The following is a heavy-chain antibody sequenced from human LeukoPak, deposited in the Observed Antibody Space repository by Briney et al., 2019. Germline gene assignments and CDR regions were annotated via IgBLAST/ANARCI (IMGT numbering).Heavy chain of an antibody. V-gene: IGHV1-24*01. J-gene: IGHJ6*02. Sequence: GASVKVSCKVSGYTLTELSMHWVRQAPGKGLEWTGGFDPEDGETIYAQKFQGRVTMTEDTSTDTAYMELSSLRSEDTAVYYCAAVIAAAAYYYYYGMDVWGQGTTVTVSS. D-gene: IGHD6-13*01. CDR3: AAVIAAAAYYYYYGMDV. CDR1: GYTLTELS. CDR2: FDPEDGET.